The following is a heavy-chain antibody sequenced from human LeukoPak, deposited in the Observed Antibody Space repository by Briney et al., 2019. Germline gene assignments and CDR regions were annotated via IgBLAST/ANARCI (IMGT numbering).Heavy chain of an antibody. CDR3: ARVPALVPAALHDAFDI. Sequence: SETLSLTCTVSGGSISSGSYYWSWIRQPAGKGLEWIGRIYTSGSTNYNPSLKSRVTISVDTSKNQFSLKLSSVTAADTAVYYCARVPALVPAALHDAFDIWGQGTMVTVSS. V-gene: IGHV4-61*02. CDR1: GGSISSGSYY. J-gene: IGHJ3*02. D-gene: IGHD2-2*02. CDR2: IYTSGST.